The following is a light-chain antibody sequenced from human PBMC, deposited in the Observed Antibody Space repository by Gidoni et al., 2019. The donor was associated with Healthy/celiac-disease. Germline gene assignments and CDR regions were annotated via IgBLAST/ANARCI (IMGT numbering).Light chain of an antibody. Sequence: SVSSSYLAWYQQKPGQAPRLLIYGASSRATGIPDRFSGGGSGTDFTLTISRLEPEDFAVYYCQQYGSSPGTFGQXTKVEIK. CDR2: GAS. CDR1: SVSSSY. V-gene: IGKV3-20*01. J-gene: IGKJ1*01. CDR3: QQYGSSPGT.